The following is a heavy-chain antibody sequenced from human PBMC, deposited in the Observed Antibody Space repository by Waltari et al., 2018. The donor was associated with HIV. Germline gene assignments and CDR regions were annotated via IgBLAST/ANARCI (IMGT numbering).Heavy chain of an antibody. V-gene: IGHV1-46*01. D-gene: IGHD2-21*01. CDR3: ARGPPIPVPYYYYYGMDV. J-gene: IGHJ6*02. Sequence: QVQLVQSGAEVKKPGASVKVSCKASGYTFTSYYMHWVRQAPGQGLEWMGIINPSGGSTSYAQKFQGRVTMTRDTSTSTVYMELSSLRSEDTAVYYCARGPPIPVPYYYYYGMDVWGQGTTVTVSS. CDR2: INPSGGST. CDR1: GYTFTSYY.